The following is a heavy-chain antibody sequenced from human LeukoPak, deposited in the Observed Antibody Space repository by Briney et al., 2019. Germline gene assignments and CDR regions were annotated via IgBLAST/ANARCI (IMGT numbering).Heavy chain of an antibody. D-gene: IGHD3-22*01. J-gene: IGHJ3*02. CDR1: GGSISTYY. Sequence: SETLSLTCTVSGGSISTYYWNWIRQPPGKGLEWIGDVGHSGSADYNPSLKSRVTVSADPSKTQFSLKLTSVTAADTAVYYCATRGDYSDTSGNSYDALDIWGQGTMVTASS. V-gene: IGHV4-34*01. CDR2: VGHSGSA. CDR3: ATRGDYSDTSGNSYDALDI.